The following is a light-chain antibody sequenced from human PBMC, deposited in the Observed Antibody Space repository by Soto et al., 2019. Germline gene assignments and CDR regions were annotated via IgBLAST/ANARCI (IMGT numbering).Light chain of an antibody. CDR3: CSYASRDTYV. V-gene: IGLV2-23*01. CDR1: SSDVGSYNL. CDR2: EAN. Sequence: QSVLTQPASVSGSPGQSITISCTGTSSDVGSYNLVSWYQQHPGKAPKLIIYEANKRPSGISNRFSGSESGNTASLTISGLQPEDEADYYCCSYASRDTYVFGTGTKVTVL. J-gene: IGLJ1*01.